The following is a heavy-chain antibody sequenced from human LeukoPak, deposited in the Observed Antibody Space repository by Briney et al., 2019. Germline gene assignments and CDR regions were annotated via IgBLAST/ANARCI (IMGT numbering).Heavy chain of an antibody. CDR2: ISDDGTFT. Sequence: GGSLRLSCAASGFTFSRYAMHWVRQAPGKGLEWVAVISDDGTFTLYGDSVRGRFTISRDNAKNTLYLQMNNLRAEDTAMYYCARDRYPAAREFDYWGQGTLVTVSS. CDR3: ARDRYPAAREFDY. V-gene: IGHV3-30-3*01. J-gene: IGHJ4*02. CDR1: GFTFSRYA. D-gene: IGHD2-2*01.